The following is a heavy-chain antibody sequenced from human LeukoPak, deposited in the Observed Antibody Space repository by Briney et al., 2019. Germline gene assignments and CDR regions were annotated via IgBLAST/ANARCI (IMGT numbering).Heavy chain of an antibody. J-gene: IGHJ4*02. CDR2: ISWNSGSI. CDR3: AKKSLSAGVFDY. V-gene: IGHV3-9*01. Sequence: PGGSLRLSCAASGFTFDDYAMHWVRQAPGKGLEWVSGISWNSGSIGYADSVKGRFTISRDNAKNSLYLQMNSLRAEDTALYYCAKKSLSAGVFDYWGQGTLVTVSS. D-gene: IGHD3-10*01. CDR1: GFTFDDYA.